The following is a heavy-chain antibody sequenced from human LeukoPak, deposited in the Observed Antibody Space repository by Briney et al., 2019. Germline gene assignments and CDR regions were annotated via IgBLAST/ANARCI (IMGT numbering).Heavy chain of an antibody. V-gene: IGHV1-24*01. CDR2: FDPEDGET. CDR1: GHTPTVLS. J-gene: IGHJ4*02. D-gene: IGHD3-22*01. Sequence: SVKLSCKVSGHTPTVLSMHCVRHAPGKGREWKGGFDPEDGETIYAQKFQGRVTMTEDPSTDTAYMELGRLRSEDTCVYYCATSAYYDSSGYNFDYWGQGNLVTVSS. CDR3: ATSAYYDSSGYNFDY.